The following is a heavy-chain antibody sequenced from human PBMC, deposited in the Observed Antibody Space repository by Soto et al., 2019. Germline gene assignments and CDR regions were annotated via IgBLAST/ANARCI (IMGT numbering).Heavy chain of an antibody. Sequence: ASVAVSCTSSVYTITSYYMHWVRPAPGQGLEWMGIINPSGGSTSYAQKFQGRVTMTRDTSTSTVYMELSSLRSEDTAVYYCASLFSETGTTSGSDYWGQGTLVTVSS. D-gene: IGHD1-7*01. CDR2: INPSGGST. CDR1: VYTITSYY. J-gene: IGHJ4*02. V-gene: IGHV1-46*03. CDR3: ASLFSETGTTSGSDY.